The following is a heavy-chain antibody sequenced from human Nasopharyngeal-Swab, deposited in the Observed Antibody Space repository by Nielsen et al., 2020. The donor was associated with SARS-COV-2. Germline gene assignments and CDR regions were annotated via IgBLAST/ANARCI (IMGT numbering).Heavy chain of an antibody. CDR2: IIPIFGTA. CDR3: ARDDYGDSRWLDY. CDR1: GGTFSSYA. Sequence: SVKVSCKASGGTFSSYAISWVRQAPGQGLEWMGGIIPIFGTANYAQKFQGRVTITADKSTSTAYMELSSLRSDDTAVYYCARDDYGDSRWLDYWGQGTLVTVSS. V-gene: IGHV1-69*06. D-gene: IGHD4-17*01. J-gene: IGHJ4*02.